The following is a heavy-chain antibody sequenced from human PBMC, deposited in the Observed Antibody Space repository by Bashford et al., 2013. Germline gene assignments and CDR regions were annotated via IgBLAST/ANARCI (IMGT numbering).Heavy chain of an antibody. Sequence: GSLRLSCAASGFAFNSYAMTWSAGSREGLEWVSAISGSSGSTYYADSVKGRFTISRDNSKYTLYLQMSSLRAEDTAVYYCAKDRDDYGDPDAFNIWGQGTMVTVSS. D-gene: IGHD4-17*01. CDR3: AKDRDDYGDPDAFNI. CDR1: GFAFNSYA. J-gene: IGHJ3*02. V-gene: IGHV3-23*01. CDR2: ISGSSGST.